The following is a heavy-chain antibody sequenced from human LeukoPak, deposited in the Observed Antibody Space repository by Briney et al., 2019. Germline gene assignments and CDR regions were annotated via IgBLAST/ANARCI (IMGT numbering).Heavy chain of an antibody. Sequence: ASVKVSCKASGYTFTGYYMHWVRQAPGKGLEWMGGFDPEDGETIYAQKFQGRVTMTEDTSTDTAYMELSSLRSEDTAVYYCATLKGGATLGGAFDIWGQGTMVTVSS. CDR2: FDPEDGET. D-gene: IGHD1-26*01. V-gene: IGHV1-24*01. J-gene: IGHJ3*02. CDR3: ATLKGGATLGGAFDI. CDR1: GYTFTGYY.